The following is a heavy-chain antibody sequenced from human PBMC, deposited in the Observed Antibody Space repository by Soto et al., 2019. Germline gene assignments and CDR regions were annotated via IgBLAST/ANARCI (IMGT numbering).Heavy chain of an antibody. D-gene: IGHD6-13*01. CDR2: IYYSGST. CDR1: GGSISSYY. V-gene: IGHV4-59*01. CDR3: ARDQRGPSSSWYGAGDWFDP. J-gene: IGHJ5*02. Sequence: QVQLQESGPGLVKPSETLSLTCTVSGGSISSYYWSWIRQPPGKGLEWIGYIYYSGSTNYNPSLKSRVTISVDTSKNQFSLKLSSVTAADTAVYYCARDQRGPSSSWYGAGDWFDPWGQGTLVTVSS.